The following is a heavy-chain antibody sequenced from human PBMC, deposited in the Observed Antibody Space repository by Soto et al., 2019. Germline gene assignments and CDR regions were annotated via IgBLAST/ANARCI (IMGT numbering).Heavy chain of an antibody. V-gene: IGHV4-34*01. CDR1: GGSFSGYS. J-gene: IGHJ4*02. CDR2: INHSGST. D-gene: IGHD2-8*02. Sequence: QVQLQQWGAGLLKPSETLSLTCAVYGGSFSGYSWTWIRQPPGTGLEWIGEINHSGSTNYNPSLKSRVTISVDTSKNQFSLKLTSVTAADTAVYYCARDKITGLFDYWGQGTLVTTSS. CDR3: ARDKITGLFDY.